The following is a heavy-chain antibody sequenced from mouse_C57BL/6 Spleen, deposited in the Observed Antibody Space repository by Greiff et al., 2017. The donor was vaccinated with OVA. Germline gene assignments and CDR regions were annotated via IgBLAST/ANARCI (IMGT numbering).Heavy chain of an antibody. CDR1: GYTFTSYW. CDR2: IYPGSGST. CDR3: ARGGQLRRFYFDY. J-gene: IGHJ2*01. D-gene: IGHD3-2*02. Sequence: VQLQQPGAELVKPGASVKMSCKASGYTFTSYWITWVKQRPGQGLEWIGDIYPGSGSTNYNEKFKSKATLTVDTSSSTAYMPLGSLTSEDPAVYYCARGGQLRRFYFDYWGQGTTLTVSS. V-gene: IGHV1-55*01.